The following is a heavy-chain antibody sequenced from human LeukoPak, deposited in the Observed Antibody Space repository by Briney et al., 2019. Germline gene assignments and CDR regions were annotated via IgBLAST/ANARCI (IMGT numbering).Heavy chain of an antibody. Sequence: PGGSLRLSCAASGFTFNNYAVGWVRQAPGKGLEWVSAISGGGVSTYYADSVKGRFTISRDNSKTTLYLQMNSLRAEDTAVYYCAKNVNGGNSYYFDHWGQGTLVTVSS. J-gene: IGHJ4*02. CDR1: GFTFNNYA. V-gene: IGHV3-23*01. D-gene: IGHD4-23*01. CDR3: AKNVNGGNSYYFDH. CDR2: ISGGGVST.